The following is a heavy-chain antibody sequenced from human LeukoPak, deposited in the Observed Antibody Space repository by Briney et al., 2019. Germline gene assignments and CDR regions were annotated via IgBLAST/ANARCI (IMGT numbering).Heavy chain of an antibody. J-gene: IGHJ4*02. D-gene: IGHD3-10*01. V-gene: IGHV3-21*01. CDR1: GFTFNSYN. CDR2: ISSSSSYI. Sequence: KSGGSLRLSCAASGFTFNSYNMNWVRQAPGKGLEWVSSISSSSSYIYYADSVKGRFTISRDNAKNSLYLQMNSLRAEDTAVYYCARARYGSGISDFDYWGQGTLVTVSS. CDR3: ARARYGSGISDFDY.